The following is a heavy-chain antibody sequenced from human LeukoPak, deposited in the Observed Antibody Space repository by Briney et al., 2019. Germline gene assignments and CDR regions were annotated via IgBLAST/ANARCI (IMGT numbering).Heavy chain of an antibody. D-gene: IGHD1-20*01. Sequence: PGRSLRLSCAASGFTFSTYGMHWVRQAPGKGLEWVAVILYDGNNKNYADSVKGRFTISRDNSKNTLYLQMSSLRAEDTAVYYCATELIRHNGNGGDYWGPGTLVTVPS. V-gene: IGHV3-30*03. CDR2: ILYDGNNK. J-gene: IGHJ4*02. CDR1: GFTFSTYG. CDR3: ATELIRHNGNGGDY.